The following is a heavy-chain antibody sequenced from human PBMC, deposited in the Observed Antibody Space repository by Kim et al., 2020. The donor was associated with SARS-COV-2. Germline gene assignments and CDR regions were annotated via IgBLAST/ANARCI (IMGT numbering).Heavy chain of an antibody. Sequence: GGSLRLSCAASGFTFSNYAMSWVRQAPGKGLEWVSSISSSDGRTYYADSVKGRFSISRDSSKKTVYLHMNSLRAEDTAVYYCAKDLTYRSNFDAFDIWGQGTMVTVSS. CDR1: GFTFSNYA. CDR2: ISSSDGRT. J-gene: IGHJ3*02. D-gene: IGHD2-2*01. CDR3: AKDLTYRSNFDAFDI. V-gene: IGHV3-23*01.